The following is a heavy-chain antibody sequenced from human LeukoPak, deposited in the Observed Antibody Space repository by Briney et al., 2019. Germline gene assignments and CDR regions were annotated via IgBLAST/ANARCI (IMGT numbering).Heavy chain of an antibody. CDR1: GYTFTRHG. V-gene: IGHV1-18*01. J-gene: IGHJ5*02. Sequence: ASVKVSCKASGYTFTRHGITWVRQAPGQGLEWMGWISTYSSHTTYAQKFQGRVTMTTDTSTTTAYMELRSLRSDDTAVYYCARDEGRVSGSFNPWGQGTLATVSS. CDR2: ISTYSSHT. CDR3: ARDEGRVSGSFNP. D-gene: IGHD3-10*01.